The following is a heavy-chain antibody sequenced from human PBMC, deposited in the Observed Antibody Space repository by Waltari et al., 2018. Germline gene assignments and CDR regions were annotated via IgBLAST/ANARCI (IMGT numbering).Heavy chain of an antibody. Sequence: QVQLQESGPGLVKPSETLSLTCTVSGGSISSYYWSWIRQPPGKGLEWIGYIYYSGSTNNNTSLQRRVTTSVDASKNQFSLKLSSATAADTAVYYCARNYYYYYYMDVWGKGTTVTVSS. V-gene: IGHV4-59*01. CDR3: ARNYYYYYYMDV. CDR1: GGSISSYY. J-gene: IGHJ6*03. CDR2: IYYSGST.